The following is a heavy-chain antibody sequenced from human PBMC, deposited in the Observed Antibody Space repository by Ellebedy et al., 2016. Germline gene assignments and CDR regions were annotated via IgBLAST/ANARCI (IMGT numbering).Heavy chain of an antibody. CDR1: GFSFSTYG. CDR2: IWYHGNEQ. V-gene: IGHV3-33*01. CDR3: RPGHYSGSWG. D-gene: IGHD2-15*01. Sequence: GESLKISXAASGFSFSTYGFHWVRQAPGKGLEWVAVIWYHGNEQYYADSVKGRFIISKDNSKNTLYLQMYRLRVEDTAVYYCRPGHYSGSWGWGQGTLVTVSS. J-gene: IGHJ4*02.